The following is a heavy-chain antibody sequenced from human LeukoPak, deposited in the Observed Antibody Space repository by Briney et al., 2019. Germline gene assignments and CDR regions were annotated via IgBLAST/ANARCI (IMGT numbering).Heavy chain of an antibody. CDR2: ISSSSSYI. Sequence: SGGSLRLSCAASGFTFSSYSMNWVRQAPGRGLEWVSSISSSSSYIYYADSVKGRFTISRDNAKNSLYLQMNSLRAEDTAVYCCARTAASWFDPWGQGTLVTVSS. CDR3: ARTAASWFDP. J-gene: IGHJ5*02. D-gene: IGHD5-18*01. CDR1: GFTFSSYS. V-gene: IGHV3-21*01.